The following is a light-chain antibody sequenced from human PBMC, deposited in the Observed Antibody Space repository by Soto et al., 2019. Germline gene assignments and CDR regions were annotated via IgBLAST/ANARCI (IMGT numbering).Light chain of an antibody. J-gene: IGLJ1*01. Sequence: QSALTQPRSVSGSPGQSVTISCTGTSSDVGGYNYVTWYQQYPGKAPKVMIYDVKTRPSGVPDRFSGSKSGNTASLTISGLQAEDEADYYCCSYAGDYTFDFGTGTKLTVL. CDR2: DVK. CDR1: SSDVGGYNY. V-gene: IGLV2-11*01. CDR3: CSYAGDYTFD.